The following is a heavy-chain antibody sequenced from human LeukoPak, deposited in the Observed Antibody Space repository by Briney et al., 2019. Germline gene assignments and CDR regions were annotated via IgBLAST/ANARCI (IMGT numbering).Heavy chain of an antibody. J-gene: IGHJ4*02. Sequence: GGSLRLSCAASGFTFSNAWMSWVRQAPGKGLEWVGRIKSKTDGGTTDYAAPVKGGFTISRDDSKNTLYLQMNSLKTEDTAVYYCTTDLYYDFWSGYSRFDYWGQGTLVTVSS. CDR3: TTDLYYDFWSGYSRFDY. V-gene: IGHV3-15*01. CDR1: GFTFSNAW. D-gene: IGHD3-3*01. CDR2: IKSKTDGGTT.